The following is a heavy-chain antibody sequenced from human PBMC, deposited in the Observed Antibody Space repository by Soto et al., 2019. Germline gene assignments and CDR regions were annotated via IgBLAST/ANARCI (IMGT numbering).Heavy chain of an antibody. J-gene: IGHJ4*02. Sequence: EVQLVESGGGLVKPGGSLSLSCAASGFTFSDAWMGWVRQAPGKGLEWVGRIRSKTDGGTTDYAAPVKGRFTISRDDSKNTLYLQMNSLKTEDTAVHYCSYDSYRGDYWGQGTLVTVSS. V-gene: IGHV3-15*01. CDR2: IRSKTDGGTT. CDR3: SYDSYRGDY. CDR1: GFTFSDAW. D-gene: IGHD3-22*01.